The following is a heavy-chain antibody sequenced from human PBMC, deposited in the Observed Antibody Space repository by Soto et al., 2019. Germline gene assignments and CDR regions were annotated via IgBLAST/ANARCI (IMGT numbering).Heavy chain of an antibody. CDR3: ARGQSSSWYYYYYGMDV. Sequence: VAVISYDGSNKYYADSVKGRFTISRDNSKNTLYLQMNSLRAEDTAVYYCARGQSSSWYYYYYGMDVWGQGTTVTVSS. J-gene: IGHJ6*02. V-gene: IGHV3-30-3*01. D-gene: IGHD6-13*01. CDR2: ISYDGSNK.